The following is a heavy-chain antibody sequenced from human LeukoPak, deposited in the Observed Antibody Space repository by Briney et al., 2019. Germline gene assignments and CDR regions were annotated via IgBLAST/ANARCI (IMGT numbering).Heavy chain of an antibody. CDR2: IKSKTDGGTT. D-gene: IGHD3-10*01. Sequence: GGSLRLSCAASGFTFSNAWMSWVRQAPGKGLEWVGRIKSKTDGGTTDYAAPVKGRFTISRDDSKNTLYLQMNSLKTEDTAVYCCTTDERAILLWLGELSGFPELWGQGTLVTVSS. V-gene: IGHV3-15*01. CDR3: TTDERAILLWLGELSGFPEL. J-gene: IGHJ4*02. CDR1: GFTFSNAW.